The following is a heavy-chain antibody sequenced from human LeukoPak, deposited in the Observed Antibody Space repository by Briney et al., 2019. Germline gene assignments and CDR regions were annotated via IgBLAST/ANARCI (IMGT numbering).Heavy chain of an antibody. Sequence: GGSLRLSCTAPGFTFSSLNMEWVRQAPGKGLEWLANIKHDGSEKDYVDSVKGRFTISRDNAKNSLYLQMNSLRVEDTAVYYCAGTTAYWGQGTLVTVSS. CDR2: IKHDGSEK. J-gene: IGHJ4*02. D-gene: IGHD1-14*01. V-gene: IGHV3-7*05. CDR3: AGTTAY. CDR1: GFTFSSLN.